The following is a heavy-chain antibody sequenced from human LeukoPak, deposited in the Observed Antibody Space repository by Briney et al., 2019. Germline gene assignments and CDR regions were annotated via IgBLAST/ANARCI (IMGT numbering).Heavy chain of an antibody. J-gene: IGHJ4*02. CDR1: GYTFTGYY. CDR2: INPNSGGT. CDR3: ARDRKTDEDSSGWYDY. V-gene: IGHV1-2*02. D-gene: IGHD6-19*01. Sequence: ASVKVSCKASGYTFTGYYMHWVRQASGQGLEWMGWINPNSGGTNYAQKFQGRVTMTKDTSISTAYMELSRLRSDDTAVYYCARDRKTDEDSSGWYDYWGQGTLVTVSS.